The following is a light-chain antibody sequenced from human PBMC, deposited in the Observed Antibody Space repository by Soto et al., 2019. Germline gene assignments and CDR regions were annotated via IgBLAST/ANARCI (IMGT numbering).Light chain of an antibody. V-gene: IGLV2-14*01. CDR1: SSDVGGYNY. J-gene: IGLJ1*01. Sequence: QSALTQPASVSGSPGQSITISCTGTSSDVGGYNYVSWYQQHPGKAPQLMIYEVSNRPSGVSNRFSGSKSDNTASLTISGLQAEDEADYYCSSYTSSSTAVFGTGTKVTVL. CDR3: SSYTSSSTAV. CDR2: EVS.